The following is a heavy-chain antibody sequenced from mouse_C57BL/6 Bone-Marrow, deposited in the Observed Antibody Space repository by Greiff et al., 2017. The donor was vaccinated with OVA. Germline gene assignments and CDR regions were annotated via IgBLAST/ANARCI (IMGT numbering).Heavy chain of an antibody. Sequence: VQLQESGAELARPGASVKLSCKASGYTFTSYGISWVKQRTGQGLEWIGEIYPRSGNTYYNEKFKGKATLTADKSSSTAYMELRSLTSEDSAVYFCARSYYGSSFDYWGQGTTLTVSS. J-gene: IGHJ2*01. CDR1: GYTFTSYG. CDR2: IYPRSGNT. V-gene: IGHV1-81*01. CDR3: ARSYYGSSFDY. D-gene: IGHD1-1*01.